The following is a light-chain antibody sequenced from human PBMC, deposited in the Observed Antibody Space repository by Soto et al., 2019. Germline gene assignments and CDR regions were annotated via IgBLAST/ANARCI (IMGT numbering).Light chain of an antibody. CDR1: QSVSST. J-gene: IGKJ1*01. Sequence: EIVMTHSPATLSVSPGERATLSCRASQSVSSTLAWSQQKPGQAPRLLIYGASPRATGIPARFSGSGSGTEFTLTISSLQSEDFAMYFCQQDNNWPPDRTFGQGTKVEIK. V-gene: IGKV3-15*01. CDR2: GAS. CDR3: QQDNNWPPDRT.